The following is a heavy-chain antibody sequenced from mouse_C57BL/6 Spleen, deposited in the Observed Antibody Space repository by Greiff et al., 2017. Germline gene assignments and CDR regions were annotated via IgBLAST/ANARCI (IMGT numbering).Heavy chain of an antibody. CDR2: INPSTGGT. J-gene: IGHJ4*01. Sequence: VQLKQSGPELVKPGASVKISCKASGYSFTGYYMNWVKQSPEKSLEWIGEINPSTGGTTYNQKFKAKATLTVDKSSSTAYMQLKSLTSEDSAVYYCARSHYYGSSGYAMDDWGQGTSVTVAS. D-gene: IGHD1-1*01. CDR3: ARSHYYGSSGYAMDD. V-gene: IGHV1-42*01. CDR1: GYSFTGYY.